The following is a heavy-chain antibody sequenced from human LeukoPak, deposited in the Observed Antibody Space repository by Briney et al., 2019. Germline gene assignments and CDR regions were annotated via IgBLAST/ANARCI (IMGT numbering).Heavy chain of an antibody. CDR1: GFTFSSYG. CDR3: AKYIVVVATNFDY. D-gene: IGHD2-15*01. CDR2: IRYDGSNK. J-gene: IGHJ4*02. Sequence: GGSLRLSCAASGFTFSSYGMHWVRQAPGKGLEWVAFIRYDGSNKYYADSVKGRFTISRDNSKNMLYLQMNSLRAEDTAVYYCAKYIVVVATNFDYWGQGTLSPSPQ. V-gene: IGHV3-30*02.